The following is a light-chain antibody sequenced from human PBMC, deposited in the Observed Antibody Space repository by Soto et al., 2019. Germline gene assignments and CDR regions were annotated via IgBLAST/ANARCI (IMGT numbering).Light chain of an antibody. CDR3: QQYNIWPLWT. J-gene: IGKJ1*01. Sequence: IVMTQSPATLSVSPGDRSTLSCSSSESFTSSLAWYQQKPGQPPRLLIYAASTRATDVPARFSGGGSETEFTLTISSLQSEDFAVYFCQQYNIWPLWTFGQGTKVDIK. CDR1: ESFTSS. V-gene: IGKV3-15*01. CDR2: AAS.